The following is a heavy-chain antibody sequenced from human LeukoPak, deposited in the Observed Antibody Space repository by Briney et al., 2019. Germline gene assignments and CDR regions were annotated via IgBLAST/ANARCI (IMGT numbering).Heavy chain of an antibody. CDR2: ISGSGGST. CDR1: GFTFSSYA. J-gene: IGHJ5*02. Sequence: GGSLRLSCAASGFTFSSYAMSWVRQAPGKGLEWVSAISGSGGSTYYAGPVKGRFTISRDNSKNTLYLQMNSLRAEDTAVYYCAKAVVPAAIDDWFDPWGQGTLVTVSS. D-gene: IGHD2-2*02. V-gene: IGHV3-23*01. CDR3: AKAVVPAAIDDWFDP.